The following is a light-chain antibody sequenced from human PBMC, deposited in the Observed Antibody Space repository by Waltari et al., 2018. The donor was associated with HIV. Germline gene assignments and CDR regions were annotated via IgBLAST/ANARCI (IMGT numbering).Light chain of an antibody. V-gene: IGLV2-11*01. J-gene: IGLJ2*01. CDR3: CSYAGSYTLV. Sequence: QSALTQPRSVSGSPGQSVTIPCTGTSSDVGGYKYASWYQQHPGKAPKLIIYDVTRRPSGVPDRFSGSKSGNTASLTISGLQAEDEADYYCCSYAGSYTLVFGGGTKLTVL. CDR2: DVT. CDR1: SSDVGGYKY.